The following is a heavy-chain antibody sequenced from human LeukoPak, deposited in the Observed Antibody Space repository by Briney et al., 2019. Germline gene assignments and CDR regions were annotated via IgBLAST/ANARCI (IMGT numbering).Heavy chain of an antibody. D-gene: IGHD1-26*01. CDR1: GYTFTSYG. CDR2: ISAYNGNT. J-gene: IGHJ4*02. CDR3: ASVQSGVWELRFDY. V-gene: IGHV1-18*01. Sequence: ASVKVSCKASGYTFTSYGISWVRQAPGQGLEWMGWISAYNGNTNYAHKLQGRVTMTTDTSTSTAYMELRSLRSDDTAVYYCASVQSGVWELRFDYWGQGTLVTVSS.